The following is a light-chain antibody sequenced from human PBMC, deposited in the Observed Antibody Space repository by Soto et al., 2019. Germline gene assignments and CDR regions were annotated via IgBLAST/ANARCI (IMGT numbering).Light chain of an antibody. J-gene: IGKJ1*01. CDR2: GAS. CDR3: QQYGSSPPT. Sequence: EIVLTQSPGTLSLSPGERATLSCKASQSVSSNFLAWYQHKPGQPPRLLIYGASNRATDIPDRFSGSGSGTDFTLTITRLEPEDFAVYYCQQYGSSPPTFGQGTKVEI. CDR1: QSVSSNF. V-gene: IGKV3-20*01.